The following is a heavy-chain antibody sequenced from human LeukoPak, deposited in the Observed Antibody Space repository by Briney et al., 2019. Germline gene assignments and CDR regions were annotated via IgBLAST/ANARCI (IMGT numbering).Heavy chain of an antibody. CDR1: GGSISRYY. J-gene: IGHJ6*02. V-gene: IGHV4-59*01. Sequence: KASETLSLTCNISGGSISRYYWSWIRQPPGKGLEWIGYVYFTGNTNYSPSLKSRLAISVDTSKNLLSLTLSSVTAADTAVYFCASLSVRQLTLDVWGQGTTVTVSS. CDR3: ASLSVRQLTLDV. D-gene: IGHD1-1*01. CDR2: VYFTGNT.